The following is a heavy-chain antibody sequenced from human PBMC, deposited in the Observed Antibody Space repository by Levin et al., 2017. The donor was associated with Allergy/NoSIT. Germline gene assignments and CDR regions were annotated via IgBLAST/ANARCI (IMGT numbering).Heavy chain of an antibody. CDR1: GFTFSSYE. CDR3: AIIDFAVAGPSDYYYGMDV. J-gene: IGHJ6*02. V-gene: IGHV3-48*03. D-gene: IGHD6-19*01. Sequence: GGSLRLSCAASGFTFSSYEMNWVRQAPGKGLEWVSYISSSGSTIYYADSVKGRFTISRDNAKNSLYLQMNSLRAEDTAVYYCAIIDFAVAGPSDYYYGMDVWGQGTTVTVSS. CDR2: ISSSGSTI.